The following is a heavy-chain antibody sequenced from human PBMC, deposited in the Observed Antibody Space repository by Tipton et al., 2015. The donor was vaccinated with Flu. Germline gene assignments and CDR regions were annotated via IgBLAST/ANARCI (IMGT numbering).Heavy chain of an antibody. Sequence: TLSLTCSVSGDSIGSPYFWGWIRQPPGKGLEWLGNIHRSGNTYYNSSLQSRVTISIDRSKNQVSLRLVSVTATDTAIYYRARRDYSNYVSEPKNWFDPWGQGILVTVSS. CDR1: GDSIGSPYF. CDR2: IHRSGNT. CDR3: ARRDYSNYVSEPKNWFDP. V-gene: IGHV4-38-2*01. J-gene: IGHJ5*02. D-gene: IGHD4-11*01.